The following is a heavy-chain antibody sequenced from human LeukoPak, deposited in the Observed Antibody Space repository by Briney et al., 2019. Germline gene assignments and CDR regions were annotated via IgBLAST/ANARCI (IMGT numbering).Heavy chain of an antibody. J-gene: IGHJ4*02. CDR2: ISYDGNDY. V-gene: IGHV3-30*18. CDR3: AKDSQHLAIYYFDY. CDR1: GFTFSSCA. D-gene: IGHD6-13*01. Sequence: GGSLRLSCAASGFTFSSCAMTWVRQAPGKGLEWVAVISYDGNDYHYADSVKGRFTISRDNSKNTLYLQMNSLRAEDTAFYYCAKDSQHLAIYYFDYWGQGTLVTVSS.